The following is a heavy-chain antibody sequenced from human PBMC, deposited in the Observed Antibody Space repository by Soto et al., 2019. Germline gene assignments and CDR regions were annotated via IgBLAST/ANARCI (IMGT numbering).Heavy chain of an antibody. J-gene: IGHJ6*02. CDR3: AKDQLDCSSTRCDSSYYYGMDV. V-gene: IGHV3-23*01. CDR2: ISGSGGST. D-gene: IGHD2-2*01. Sequence: EVQLLESGGGLVQPGGSLRLSCAASGFTFSSYAMSWVRQAPGKGLEWVSAISGSGGSTYYADSVKGRFTISRDNSKNTLYLQMNSLRAEDTAVYYCAKDQLDCSSTRCDSSYYYGMDVWGQGTTVTVSS. CDR1: GFTFSSYA.